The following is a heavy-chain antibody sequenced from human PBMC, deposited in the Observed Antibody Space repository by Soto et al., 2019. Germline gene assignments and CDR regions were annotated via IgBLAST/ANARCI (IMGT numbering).Heavy chain of an antibody. J-gene: IGHJ6*02. CDR3: AREGSGWYVNYYYYGMDV. CDR1: GDSVSSNSAA. Sequence: PSQTLSLTCAISGDSVSSNSAAWNWIRQSPSGGLEWLGRTYYRSKWYNDYAVSVKSRITINPDTSKNQFSLQLNSVTPEDTAVYYCAREGSGWYVNYYYYGMDVWGQGTTVTVSS. D-gene: IGHD6-19*01. V-gene: IGHV6-1*01. CDR2: TYYRSKWYN.